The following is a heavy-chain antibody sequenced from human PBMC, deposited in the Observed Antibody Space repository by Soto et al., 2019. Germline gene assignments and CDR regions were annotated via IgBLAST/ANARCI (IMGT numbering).Heavy chain of an antibody. D-gene: IGHD6-13*01. J-gene: IGHJ4*02. CDR2: VFGGGAT. CDR3: TRDLPGYGSSWPRE. CDR1: GFTVNDAY. V-gene: IGHV3-53*02. Sequence: EVQLVETGGGLIQPGGSLRLSCAASGFTVNDAYMSWVRQAPGRGLEWVSVVFGGGATYYADSVKGRFTISRDNSKNTLYLQMHNLRAEDTAMYYCTRDLPGYGSSWPREWGQGTLVTVSS.